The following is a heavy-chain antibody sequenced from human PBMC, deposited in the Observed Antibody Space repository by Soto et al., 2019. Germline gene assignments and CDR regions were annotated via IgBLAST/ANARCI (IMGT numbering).Heavy chain of an antibody. CDR3: ARAEGGRYCSGGSCYPVIYYGMDV. Sequence: GASVKVSCKASGYTFTSYGISWVRQAPGQGLEWMGWISAYNGNTNYAQKLQGRVTMTTDTSTSIAYMELRSLRSDDTAVYYCARAEGGRYCSGGSCYPVIYYGMDVWGQGTTVTVSS. V-gene: IGHV1-18*01. CDR2: ISAYNGNT. J-gene: IGHJ6*02. CDR1: GYTFTSYG. D-gene: IGHD2-15*01.